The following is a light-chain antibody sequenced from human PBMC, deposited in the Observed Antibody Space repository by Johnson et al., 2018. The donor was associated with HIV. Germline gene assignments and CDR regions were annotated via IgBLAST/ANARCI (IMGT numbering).Light chain of an antibody. J-gene: IGLJ1*01. V-gene: IGLV1-51*01. CDR1: SSNIGNNY. CDR3: GTWDSSLAWV. Sequence: HSVLSQPPSVSAAPGQKVTISCSGSSSNIGNNYVSWYQQLPGTAPKLLIYDNNKRPSGIPDRFSGSKSGTSATLGITGLQTGDEADYDCGTWDSSLAWVFGTVTTVTVL. CDR2: DNN.